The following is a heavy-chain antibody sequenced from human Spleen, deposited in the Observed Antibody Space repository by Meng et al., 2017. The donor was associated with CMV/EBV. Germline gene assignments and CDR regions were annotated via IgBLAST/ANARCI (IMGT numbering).Heavy chain of an antibody. CDR1: GFTFDDYA. Sequence: SLKISCAASGFTFDDYAMHWVRQAPGKGLEWVSGISWNSGSIGYADSVKGRFTISRDNAKNSLYLQMNSLRAEDTALYYCGKDRDIPYYDILTGSDYYGMDVWGQGTTVTVSS. V-gene: IGHV3-9*01. CDR3: GKDRDIPYYDILTGSDYYGMDV. CDR2: ISWNSGSI. D-gene: IGHD3-9*01. J-gene: IGHJ6*02.